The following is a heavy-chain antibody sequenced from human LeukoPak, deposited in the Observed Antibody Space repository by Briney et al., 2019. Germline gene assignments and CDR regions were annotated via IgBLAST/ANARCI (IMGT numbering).Heavy chain of an antibody. CDR3: ARDPVPQYYDSAGYYFDS. D-gene: IGHD3-22*01. CDR2: IYYSGNS. J-gene: IGHJ4*02. CDR1: GGSISDTDYH. Sequence: SETLSLTCSVSGGSISDTDYHWGWIRQPPGKGLEWIGSIYYSGNSYYNPSLKSRVTFSLDTSKNHFSLRMSTVTAADTAVYFCARDPVPQYYDSAGYYFDSWGQGTLVTVSS. V-gene: IGHV4-39*07.